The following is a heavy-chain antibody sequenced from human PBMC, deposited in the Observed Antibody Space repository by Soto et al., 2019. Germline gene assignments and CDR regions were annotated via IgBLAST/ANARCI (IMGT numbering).Heavy chain of an antibody. J-gene: IGHJ4*02. D-gene: IGHD3-22*01. CDR3: ARGKFRSSGYYYVFPY. CDR2: INAGNGNT. Sequence: GASVKVSCKASGYTFTSYAMHWVRQAPGQRLEWMGWINAGNGNTKYSQKFQGRVTITRDTSASTAYMELSSLRSEDTAVYYCARGKFRSSGYYYVFPYCGQGTLVIVSS. V-gene: IGHV1-3*01. CDR1: GYTFTSYA.